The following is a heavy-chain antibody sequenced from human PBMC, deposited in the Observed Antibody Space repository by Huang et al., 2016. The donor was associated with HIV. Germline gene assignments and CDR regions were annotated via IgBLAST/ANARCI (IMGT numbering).Heavy chain of an antibody. CDR2: ISGSGDKT. J-gene: IGHJ4*02. D-gene: IGHD2-21*02. CDR1: RFTFSTYA. Sequence: DVQLLESGGDFVQPGGSLRLSCAASRFTFSTYAMSWVRQAPGKGLGLVSAISGSGDKTYYADTVKGRFTISRDNSKNTLFLQMNSLRAEDTAVYYCAKVPTVVTFHWGQGTLVTVSS. V-gene: IGHV3-23*01. CDR3: AKVPTVVTFH.